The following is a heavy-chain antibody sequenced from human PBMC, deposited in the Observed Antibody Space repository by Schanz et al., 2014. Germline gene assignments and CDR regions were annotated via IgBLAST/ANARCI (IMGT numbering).Heavy chain of an antibody. J-gene: IGHJ6*02. CDR3: ARDLSSLIQGDV. D-gene: IGHD2-2*01. CDR2: ISSSSGTI. V-gene: IGHV3-48*01. Sequence: EVQLLESGGGLAQPGGSLRLACAASGFNFNTYAMSWVRQAPGKGLEWVSYISSSSGTIYYADSVKGRFTISRDNAKNLLYLQMNGLRAEDTAVYFCARDLSSLIQGDVWGQGTTVTVSS. CDR1: GFNFNTYA.